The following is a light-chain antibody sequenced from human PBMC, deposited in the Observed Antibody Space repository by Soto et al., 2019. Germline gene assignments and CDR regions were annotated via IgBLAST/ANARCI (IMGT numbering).Light chain of an antibody. CDR1: SSDVGGYNY. J-gene: IGLJ1*01. V-gene: IGLV2-14*01. CDR2: EVS. CDR3: SSYTSSSTLV. Sequence: QSALTQPASVSGSPGQSITISCTGTSSDVGGYNYVSWYQQHPGKAPKLMIYEVSNRPSGVSNRFSGSKSGNTASLTISGLQAEDEVDYYCSSYTSSSTLVFGTGTKPPS.